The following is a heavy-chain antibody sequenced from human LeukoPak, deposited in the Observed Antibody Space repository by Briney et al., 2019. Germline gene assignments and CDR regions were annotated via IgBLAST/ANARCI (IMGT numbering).Heavy chain of an antibody. D-gene: IGHD4-11*01. J-gene: IGHJ4*02. CDR3: ARDSWTGLQYYFDY. CDR1: GYTFTSYY. CDR2: ISAYNGNT. V-gene: IGHV1-18*04. Sequence: GASVKVSCKASGYTFTSYYMHWVRQAPGQGLEWMGWISAYNGNTNYAQKLQGRVTMTTDTSTSTAYMELRSLRSDDTAVYYCARDSWTGLQYYFDYWGQGTLVTVSS.